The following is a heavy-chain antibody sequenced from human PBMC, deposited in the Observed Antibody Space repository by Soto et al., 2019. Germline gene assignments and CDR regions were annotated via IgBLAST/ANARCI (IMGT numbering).Heavy chain of an antibody. D-gene: IGHD3-3*01. CDR2: IFSNDEK. Sequence: QVTLKESGPVLVKPTETLTLTCTVSGFSLINAKMGVSWIRQPPGKALEWLAHIFSNDEKSYSTSLKSRLTISKATSKSQVVLTMTNMDPVDTAAYYCARISYDFWSGSPNYYYYYYMDVWGKGTTVTVSS. CDR1: GFSLINAKMG. CDR3: ARISYDFWSGSPNYYYYYYMDV. J-gene: IGHJ6*03. V-gene: IGHV2-26*01.